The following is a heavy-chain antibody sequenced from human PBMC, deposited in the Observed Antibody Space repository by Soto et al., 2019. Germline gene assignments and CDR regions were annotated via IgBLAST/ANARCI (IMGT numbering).Heavy chain of an antibody. D-gene: IGHD6-13*01. V-gene: IGHV3-30*18. CDR1: GFTFRSFG. Sequence: QVQLVESGGGVIQPGTSLSLSCGSCGFTFRSFGMYSVRQAPGKGLEWVAVVSYDGNHKYYADSVKGRFTDSRDNAKNMLYLQMNSLRGEDTAVYYCAKDVGQQLVLNYGMDVWGQGTTVTVSS. J-gene: IGHJ6*02. CDR2: VSYDGNHK. CDR3: AKDVGQQLVLNYGMDV.